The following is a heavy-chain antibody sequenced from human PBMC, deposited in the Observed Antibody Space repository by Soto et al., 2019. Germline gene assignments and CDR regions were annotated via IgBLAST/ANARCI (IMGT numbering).Heavy chain of an antibody. J-gene: IGHJ5*02. V-gene: IGHV3-33*01. CDR2: IWYDGSNK. CDR1: GFTFSSHG. Sequence: QVKVVESGGGVVQPGRSLRLSCAASGFTFSSHGMHWVRQPPGKGLEWVAVIWYDGSNKYYADSVKGRFIISRDNSKNTLFLQMNSLRPEDTAGYYCATWDDNRKIDPWGQGTLVTVSS. CDR3: ATWDDNRKIDP. D-gene: IGHD1-1*01.